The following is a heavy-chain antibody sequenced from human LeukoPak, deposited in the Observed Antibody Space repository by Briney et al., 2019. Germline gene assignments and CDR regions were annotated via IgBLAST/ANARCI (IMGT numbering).Heavy chain of an antibody. J-gene: IGHJ3*02. V-gene: IGHV1-69*13. CDR2: IIPIFGTA. CDR1: GGTFSSYA. Sequence: GASVKVSCKASGGTFSSYAISWVRQAPGQGLEWMGGIIPIFGTANDAQKFQGRVTITADESTSTAYMELSRLRSEDTAVYYCARDDKQDYDFWSGSYHFNAFDIWGTGTMANVSS. D-gene: IGHD3-3*01. CDR3: ARDDKQDYDFWSGSYHFNAFDI.